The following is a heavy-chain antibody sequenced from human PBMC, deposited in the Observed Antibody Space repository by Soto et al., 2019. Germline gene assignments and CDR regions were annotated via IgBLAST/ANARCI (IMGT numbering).Heavy chain of an antibody. CDR3: ATRPPGVWVGVFDY. D-gene: IGHD1-26*01. CDR1: GDSISSYY. J-gene: IGHJ4*02. V-gene: IGHV4-59*01. Sequence: QVQLQGSGPGLVKPSETLSLTCTVSGDSISSYYWSWIRQPPGKGPEWIGYVYHSGTTNYNPSLESRVTISLDTSKNQFSLKLNSVTAADTAVYFCATRPPGVWVGVFDYWGQGALVTVSS. CDR2: VYHSGTT.